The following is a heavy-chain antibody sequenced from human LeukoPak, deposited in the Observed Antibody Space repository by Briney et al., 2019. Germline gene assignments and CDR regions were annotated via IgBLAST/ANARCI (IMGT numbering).Heavy chain of an antibody. V-gene: IGHV3-53*01. CDR2: TYGGGNI. Sequence: GGSLRLSCAASGFTVSSNYMSWVRQAPGKGLEWVSVTYGGGNIYYADSVKGRFTISRDNSKNTLYLQMNSLRAEDTAVYYCARGAGYNYPYHFDYWGQGTLVTVSS. CDR1: GFTVSSNY. CDR3: ARGAGYNYPYHFDY. J-gene: IGHJ4*02. D-gene: IGHD5-24*01.